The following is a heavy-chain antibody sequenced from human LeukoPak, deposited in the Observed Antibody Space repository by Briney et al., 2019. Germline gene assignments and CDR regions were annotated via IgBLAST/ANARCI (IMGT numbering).Heavy chain of an antibody. D-gene: IGHD5-18*01. V-gene: IGHV3-21*01. J-gene: IGHJ4*02. CDR3: ARRATTERGHSYGLDY. CDR2: ISTSRNYI. Sequence: GGSLRLSCVVSGFTFSSYHMNWVCQAPGKGLEWVSSISTSRNYIYYADSVTGRFTISRDNAKNSLYLQMNILRAEDTAVYYCARRATTERGHSYGLDYWGQGTLVTVSS. CDR1: GFTFSSYH.